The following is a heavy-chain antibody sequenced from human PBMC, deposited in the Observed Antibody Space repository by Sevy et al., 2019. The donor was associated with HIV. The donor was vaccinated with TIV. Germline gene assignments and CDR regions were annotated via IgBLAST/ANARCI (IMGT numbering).Heavy chain of an antibody. CDR1: GFTFSTYA. CDR2: ISGSGGST. Sequence: GGSLRLSCEASGFTFSTYAMSWVRQAPGKGLEWVSAISGSGGSTYYADSVKGRFTISRDKSKNTLYLQMNSLRAEDTAVYYCAKGDRTFYGLDVWGQGTTVTVSS. J-gene: IGHJ6*02. V-gene: IGHV3-23*01. D-gene: IGHD2-15*01. CDR3: AKGDRTFYGLDV.